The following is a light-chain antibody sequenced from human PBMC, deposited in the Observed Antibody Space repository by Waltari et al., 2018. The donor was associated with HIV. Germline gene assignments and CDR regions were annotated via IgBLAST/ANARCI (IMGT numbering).Light chain of an antibody. J-gene: IGLJ3*02. CDR1: SSDVGTYHL. Sequence: QSAPTQPASVSGSPGQSITISCTGTSSDVGTYHLVSWYQQYPGKAPKVMIYEGTKRPSGVSTRFSGSKSGNTASLTISGLQTDDEADYFCSSYTGTIKLFGGGTKLTVL. CDR2: EGT. V-gene: IGLV2-14*02. CDR3: SSYTGTIKL.